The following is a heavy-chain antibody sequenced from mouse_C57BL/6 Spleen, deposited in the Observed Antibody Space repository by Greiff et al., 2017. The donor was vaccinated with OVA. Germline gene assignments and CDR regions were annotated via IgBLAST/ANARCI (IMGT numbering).Heavy chain of an antibody. CDR2: INPNNGGT. Sequence: VQLQQSGPELVKPGASVKISCKASGYTFTDYYMNWVKQSHGKSLEWIGDINPNNGGTSYNQKFKGKATLTVDKSSSTAYMELRSLTSEDSAVYYCARSGDYDPFAYWGQGTLVTVSA. D-gene: IGHD2-4*01. J-gene: IGHJ3*01. CDR3: ARSGDYDPFAY. CDR1: GYTFTDYY. V-gene: IGHV1-26*01.